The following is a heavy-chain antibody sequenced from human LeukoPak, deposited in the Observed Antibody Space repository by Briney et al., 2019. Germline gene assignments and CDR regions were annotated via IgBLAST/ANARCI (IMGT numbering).Heavy chain of an antibody. Sequence: GSSVTVSCTASGGTFSSYAISWVRQAPGQGLEWMGGIIPIFGTANYAQKFQGRVTITADESTSTAYMELSSLRSEDTAVYYCARQNYDFWSGYYVWGQGTLVTVSS. CDR1: GGTFSSYA. V-gene: IGHV1-69*01. D-gene: IGHD3-3*01. CDR2: IIPIFGTA. CDR3: ARQNYDFWSGYYV. J-gene: IGHJ4*02.